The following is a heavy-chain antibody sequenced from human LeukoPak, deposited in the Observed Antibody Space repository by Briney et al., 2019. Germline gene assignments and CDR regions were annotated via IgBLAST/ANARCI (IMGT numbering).Heavy chain of an antibody. D-gene: IGHD2/OR15-2a*01. CDR1: GFTFSRYG. CDR3: ATYRQVLLPFES. V-gene: IGHV3-NL1*01. Sequence: PGGSLRLSCAASGFTFSRYGMHWVRQAPGKGLEWVSSIFQGGGEIHYADSVRGRFTISRDNSKSILSLQMNSLRAEDTAMYYCATYRQVLLPFESWGQGTLVTVSS. J-gene: IGHJ4*02. CDR2: IFQGGGEI.